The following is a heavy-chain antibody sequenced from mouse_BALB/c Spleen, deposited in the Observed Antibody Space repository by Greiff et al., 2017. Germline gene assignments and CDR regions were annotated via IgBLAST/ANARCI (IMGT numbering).Heavy chain of an antibody. J-gene: IGHJ3*01. Sequence: EVQGVESGGDLVKPGGSLKLSCAASGFTFSSYGMSWVRQTPDKRLEWVATISSGGSYTYYPDSVKGRFTISRDNAKNTLYLQMSSLKSEDTAMYYCAREGVFAYWGQGTLVTVSA. CDR1: GFTFSSYG. CDR2: ISSGGSYT. V-gene: IGHV5-6*01. CDR3: AREGVFAY.